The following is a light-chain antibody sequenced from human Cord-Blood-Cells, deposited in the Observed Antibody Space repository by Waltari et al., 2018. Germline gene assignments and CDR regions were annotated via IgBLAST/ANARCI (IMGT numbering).Light chain of an antibody. Sequence: QSALTQPASVSGSPGPSITISCTGTSSDIGGYNSVSWYQRHPGKAPNLMINEDSNRPSGVSNRFSGSKSGNTASLTISGLQAEDEADYYCSSYTSSSTLVFGGGTKLTVL. J-gene: IGLJ2*01. CDR2: EDS. CDR1: SSDIGGYNS. V-gene: IGLV2-14*01. CDR3: SSYTSSSTLV.